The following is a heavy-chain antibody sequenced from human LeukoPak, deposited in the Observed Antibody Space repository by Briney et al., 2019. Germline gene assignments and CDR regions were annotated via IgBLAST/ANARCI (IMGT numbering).Heavy chain of an antibody. J-gene: IGHJ4*02. V-gene: IGHV3-23*01. Sequence: GGSLRLSCAASGFTFSSYSMSWVRQAPGKGLEWVSAISGSGGSAYYVKGRFTISRDNSKNTLYLQMNSLRAEDTAVYYCAKADDFWSGYFDYWGQGTLVTVSS. CDR1: GFTFSSYS. CDR3: AKADDFWSGYFDY. D-gene: IGHD3-3*01. CDR2: ISGSGGSA.